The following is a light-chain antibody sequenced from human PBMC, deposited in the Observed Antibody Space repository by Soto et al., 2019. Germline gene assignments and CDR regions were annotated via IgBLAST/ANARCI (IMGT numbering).Light chain of an antibody. Sequence: QSALTQPASMSGSPGQSFTISCTGSSSDIGSYKLVSWFQHHPGKAPKLMIYEDSKRPSGVSNRFSGSKSGNTASLTISGLQADDEADYYCCSYAGSGTWVFGGGTKLTVL. CDR3: CSYAGSGTWV. CDR1: SSDIGSYKL. J-gene: IGLJ3*02. V-gene: IGLV2-23*01. CDR2: EDS.